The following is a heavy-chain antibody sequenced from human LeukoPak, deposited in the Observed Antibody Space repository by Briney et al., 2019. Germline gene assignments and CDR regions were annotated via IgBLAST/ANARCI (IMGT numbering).Heavy chain of an antibody. Sequence: PSETLSLTCTVSGGSISSSSYYWGWIRQPPGKGLEWIGSIYYSGSTYYNPSLKSRVTISVDTSKNQFSLKLSSVTAADTAVYYCARDGVAYSSGWYWGLGTRFDYWGQGTLVTVSS. CDR3: ARDGVAYSSGWYWGLGTRFDY. D-gene: IGHD6-19*01. CDR2: IYYSGST. J-gene: IGHJ4*02. V-gene: IGHV4-39*07. CDR1: GGSISSSSYY.